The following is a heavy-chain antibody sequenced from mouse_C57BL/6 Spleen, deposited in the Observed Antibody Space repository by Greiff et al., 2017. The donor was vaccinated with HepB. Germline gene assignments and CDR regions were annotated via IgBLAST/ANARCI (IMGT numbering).Heavy chain of an antibody. CDR2: IRLKSDNYAT. CDR1: GFTFSNYW. V-gene: IGHV6-3*01. Sequence: EVKLQESGGGLVQPGGSMKLSCVASGFTFSNYWMNWVRQSPEKGLEWVAQIRLKSDNYATHYAESVKGRFTISRDDSKSSVYLQMNNLRAEDTGMYYCTGETPYYYGSSYCDWGQGTTLTVAS. D-gene: IGHD1-1*01. CDR3: TGETPYYYGSSYCD. J-gene: IGHJ2*01.